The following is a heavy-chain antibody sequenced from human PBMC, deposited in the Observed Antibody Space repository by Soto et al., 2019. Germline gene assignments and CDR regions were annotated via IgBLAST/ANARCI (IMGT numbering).Heavy chain of an antibody. CDR1: GYTFTSYG. CDR3: ARDQTSCYGKCGAFVI. V-gene: IGHV1-18*01. J-gene: IGHJ3*02. CDR2: ISAYNGNT. Sequence: QVQLVQSGAEVKKPGATVKVSCKASGYTFTSYGISWVRQAPGQGLEWMGWISAYNGNTNYAQKLQGRVTMTTATSTSPVYMELRSVRSDDTSVYYCARDQTSCYGKCGAFVIWGQGTMVTVS. D-gene: IGHD2-2*01.